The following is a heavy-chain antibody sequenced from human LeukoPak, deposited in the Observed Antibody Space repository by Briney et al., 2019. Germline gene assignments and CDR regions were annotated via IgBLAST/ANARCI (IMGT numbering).Heavy chain of an antibody. D-gene: IGHD6-13*01. CDR2: ISGSGGST. CDR1: GFTFTSYA. CDR3: AKGTFGYSSSWYAAGGLDY. V-gene: IGHV3-23*01. Sequence: GGSLRLSCAASGFTFTSYAMSWVRQAPGKGLEWVSAISGSGGSTYSADSVKGRFTISRDNSKNTLYLQMNSLRAEDTAVYCCAKGTFGYSSSWYAAGGLDYWGQGTLVTVSS. J-gene: IGHJ4*02.